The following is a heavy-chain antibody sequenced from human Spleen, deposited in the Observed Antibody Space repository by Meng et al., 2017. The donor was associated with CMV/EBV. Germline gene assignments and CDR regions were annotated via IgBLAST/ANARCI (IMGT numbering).Heavy chain of an antibody. CDR2: ISAYNGNT. V-gene: IGHV1-18*01. CDR3: ARGSAARLDSAYYYYYGMDV. J-gene: IGHJ6*02. D-gene: IGHD6-6*01. Sequence: ASVKVSCKASGYTFTSYGISWVRQAPGQGLEWMGWISAYNGNTNYAQKLQGRVTMTTDTSKSTAYMELRSLRSDDTAVYYCARGSAARLDSAYYYYYGMDVWGQGTTVTVSS. CDR1: GYTFTSYG.